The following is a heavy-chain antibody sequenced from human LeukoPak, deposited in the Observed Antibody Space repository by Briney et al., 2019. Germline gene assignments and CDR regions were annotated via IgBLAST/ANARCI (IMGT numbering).Heavy chain of an antibody. CDR1: GYTLTELS. Sequence: ASVKVSCKVSGYTLTELSMHWVRQAPGKGLECMGGFDPEDGETIYAQKFQGRVTMTEDTSTDTAYMELSSLRSEDTAVYYCASGGKGYDRRSFDYWGQGTLVTVSS. CDR2: FDPEDGET. D-gene: IGHD5-12*01. V-gene: IGHV1-24*01. J-gene: IGHJ4*02. CDR3: ASGGKGYDRRSFDY.